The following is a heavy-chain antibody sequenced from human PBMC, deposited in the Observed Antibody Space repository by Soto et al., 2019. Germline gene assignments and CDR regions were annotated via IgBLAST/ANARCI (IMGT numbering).Heavy chain of an antibody. J-gene: IGHJ4*02. D-gene: IGHD5-12*01. CDR1: GYTFTGYY. Sequence: ASVKVSCKASGYTFTGYYMHWVRQAPGQGLEWMGWINPNSGGTNYAQKFQGWVTMTRDTSISTAYMELSRLRSDDTAVYYCARVGPLGATAGTWFDYWGQGTLVTVSS. CDR2: INPNSGGT. CDR3: ARVGPLGATAGTWFDY. V-gene: IGHV1-2*04.